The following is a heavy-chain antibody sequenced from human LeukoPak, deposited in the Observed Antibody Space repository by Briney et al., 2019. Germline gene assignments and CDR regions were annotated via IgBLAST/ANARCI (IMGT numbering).Heavy chain of an antibody. CDR2: ISSDGSNK. D-gene: IGHD5-18*01. Sequence: GGSLRLSCAASGFTFSSYGMHWVRQAPGKGLEWVAVISSDGSNKYYTDSVTGRLTISRDTSKNTLYLQMNSLRAEDTAVYYCTRGGYSYPFDYWGQGTLVTVSS. CDR3: TRGGYSYPFDY. CDR1: GFTFSSYG. V-gene: IGHV3-30*03. J-gene: IGHJ4*02.